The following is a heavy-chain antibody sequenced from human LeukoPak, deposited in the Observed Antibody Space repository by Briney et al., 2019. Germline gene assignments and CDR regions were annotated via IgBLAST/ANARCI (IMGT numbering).Heavy chain of an antibody. CDR3: ARDSGTTGEVKFDP. D-gene: IGHD3-10*01. Sequence: SETLSLTCAVYGGSFNDYYWNWIRQPPGKGLEWIGRIYSSGTITYNPSLKSRVTMSVDTSKNQFSLKLTSVTAADTAVYYCARDSGTTGEVKFDPWGQGTLVTVSS. CDR2: IYSSGTI. V-gene: IGHV4-4*07. CDR1: GGSFNDYY. J-gene: IGHJ5*02.